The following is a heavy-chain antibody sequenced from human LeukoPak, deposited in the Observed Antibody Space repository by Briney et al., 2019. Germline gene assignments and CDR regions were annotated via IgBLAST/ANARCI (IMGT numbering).Heavy chain of an antibody. CDR1: RFTFSNYA. CDR2: ISYDGSNE. V-gene: IGHV3-30-3*01. D-gene: IGHD2-2*01. Sequence: GGSLRLSCAASRFTFSNYAMHWVRQAPGKGLEWVATISYDGSNEYYADSVKGRFTISRDNAKNSLYLQMNSLRAEDTAVYYCARDDCSSTSCYGDYYGMDVWGQGTTVTVSS. J-gene: IGHJ6*02. CDR3: ARDDCSSTSCYGDYYGMDV.